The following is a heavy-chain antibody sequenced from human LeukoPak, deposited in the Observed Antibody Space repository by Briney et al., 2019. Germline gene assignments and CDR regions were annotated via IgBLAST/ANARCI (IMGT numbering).Heavy chain of an antibody. CDR1: GGSISSSSYY. J-gene: IGHJ4*02. D-gene: IGHD4-17*01. V-gene: IGHV4-39*01. Sequence: SETLSLTCTVSGGSISSSSYYWGWIRQPPGKGLEWIGSIYYSGSTYYNPSLKSRVTISVDTSKNQFSLKLSSVTAADTAVYYCARGDYGHDNWGQGTLVTVSS. CDR2: IYYSGST. CDR3: ARGDYGHDN.